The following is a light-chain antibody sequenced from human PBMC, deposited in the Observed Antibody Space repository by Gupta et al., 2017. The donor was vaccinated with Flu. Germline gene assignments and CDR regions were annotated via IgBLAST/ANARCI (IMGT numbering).Light chain of an antibody. CDR1: QTVLYSSNNQNY. CDR2: WAS. CDR3: QQYYSTPPT. Sequence: DIVMTQSPDSLAVSLGERATINCKSSQTVLYSSNNQNYLAWYQQKTGQSPKLLIYWASTREYGVPARFSGSGSGTEFTLTISSLQAEDVAVYYCQQYYSTPPTFGQGTKVEIK. J-gene: IGKJ1*01. V-gene: IGKV4-1*01.